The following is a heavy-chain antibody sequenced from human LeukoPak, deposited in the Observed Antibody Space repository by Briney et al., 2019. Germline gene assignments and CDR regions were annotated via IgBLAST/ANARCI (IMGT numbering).Heavy chain of an antibody. CDR3: ARITMVRGVISPVYYFAY. Sequence: ASVKVSCKASGYTFTSYGISWVRQAPGQGLEWMGWISAYNGNTNYAQKLQGRVTMTTDTSTSTAYMELSSLRSDDTAVYYCARITMVRGVISPVYYFAYWGQGTLVTASS. J-gene: IGHJ4*02. CDR1: GYTFTSYG. V-gene: IGHV1-18*04. D-gene: IGHD3-10*01. CDR2: ISAYNGNT.